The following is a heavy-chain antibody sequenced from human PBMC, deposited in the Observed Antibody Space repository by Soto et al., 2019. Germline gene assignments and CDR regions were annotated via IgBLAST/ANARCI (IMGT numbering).Heavy chain of an antibody. CDR2: IIPILGIA. CDR3: ARDLIDETARLVSWFDP. CDR1: GGTFSSYT. D-gene: IGHD6-19*01. J-gene: IGHJ5*02. Sequence: EASVKVSCTASGGTFSSYTISWVRQAPGQGFEWMGRIIPILGIANYAQKFQGRVTITADKSTSTAYMELSSLRSEDTAVYYCARDLIDETARLVSWFDPWGQGTLVTVSS. V-gene: IGHV1-69*04.